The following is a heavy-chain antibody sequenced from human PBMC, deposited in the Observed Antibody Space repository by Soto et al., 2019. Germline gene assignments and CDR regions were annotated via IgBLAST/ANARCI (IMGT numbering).Heavy chain of an antibody. CDR3: ARGGYSGYAR. CDR2: INHSGST. Sequence: QVQLQQWGAGLLKPSETLSLTCAVYGGSFSGYYWSWIRQPPGKGLEWIGEINHSGSTNYNPSLKSRVTISVDTSQNQFSLKLSSVTAADTAVYYCARGGYSGYARWGQGTLVTVSS. D-gene: IGHD5-12*01. V-gene: IGHV4-34*01. J-gene: IGHJ4*02. CDR1: GGSFSGYY.